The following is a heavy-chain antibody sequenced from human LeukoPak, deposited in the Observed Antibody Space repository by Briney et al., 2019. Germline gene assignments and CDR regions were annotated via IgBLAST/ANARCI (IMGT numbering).Heavy chain of an antibody. D-gene: IGHD5-18*01. CDR3: AKDAGYSYGYEYFDY. V-gene: IGHV3-23*01. CDR2: ISGSGGST. Sequence: GGSLRLSCAASGFTFSSYAMSWVRQAPGKGLEWVAAISGSGGSTYYADSVKGRFTISRDNSKNTLYLQMNSLRAEDTAVYYCAKDAGYSYGYEYFDYWGQGTLVTVSS. CDR1: GFTFSSYA. J-gene: IGHJ4*02.